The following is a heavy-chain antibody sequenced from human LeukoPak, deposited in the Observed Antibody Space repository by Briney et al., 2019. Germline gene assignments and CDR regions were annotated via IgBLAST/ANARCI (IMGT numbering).Heavy chain of an antibody. CDR1: GFTFSSYS. D-gene: IGHD2-2*01. Sequence: GGSLRLSCAASGFTFSSYSMNWVRQAPGKGLEWVSCISSSSSYIYYADSVKGRFTISRDNAKNSLYLQMNSLRAEDTAVYYCASLGYCSSTSCYDGGYWGQGTLVTVSS. CDR3: ASLGYCSSTSCYDGGY. V-gene: IGHV3-21*01. J-gene: IGHJ4*02. CDR2: ISSSSSYI.